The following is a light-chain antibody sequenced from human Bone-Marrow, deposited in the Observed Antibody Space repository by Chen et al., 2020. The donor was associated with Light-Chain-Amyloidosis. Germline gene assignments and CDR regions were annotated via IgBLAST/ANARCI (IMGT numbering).Light chain of an antibody. CDR3: QSADSSGTYEVI. CDR2: RDT. J-gene: IGLJ2*01. Sequence: SYELTQPPSVPVSPGQTARTTCPGDDLPTKYAYWYQQKPGQAPVLVIHRDTERPSGISERFSGSSSGTTATLTISGVRAEDEADYHCQSADSSGTYEVIFGGGTKLTVL. V-gene: IGLV3-25*03. CDR1: DLPTKY.